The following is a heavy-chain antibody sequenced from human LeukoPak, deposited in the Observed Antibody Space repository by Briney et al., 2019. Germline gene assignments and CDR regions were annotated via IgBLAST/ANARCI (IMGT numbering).Heavy chain of an antibody. CDR2: IYSGGNT. CDR1: GFTVSINF. Sequence: GGSLRLSCAASGFTVSINFMSWVRQAPGKGLEWGSVIYSGGNTYYADSVKGRFTISRDNSKNTLYLQMNSLRTEDTAIYYCARGLYCSAWDDGFDIWGQGTMVTVSP. CDR3: ARGLYCSAWDDGFDI. V-gene: IGHV3-53*01. J-gene: IGHJ3*02. D-gene: IGHD6-19*01.